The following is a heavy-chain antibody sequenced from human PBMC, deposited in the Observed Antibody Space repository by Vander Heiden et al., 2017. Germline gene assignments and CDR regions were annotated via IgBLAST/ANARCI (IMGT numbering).Heavy chain of an antibody. J-gene: IGHJ4*02. CDR2: INHSEIT. V-gene: IGHV4-34*01. CDR3: ARRAVYYDILTGYYKGKNYFDY. CDR1: GGSFSGYY. D-gene: IGHD3-9*01. Sequence: QVQLQQWGAGLLKPSETLSPTCAAYGGSFSGYYWSWIRQPPGKGLEWIGEINHSEITNYNPSLKSRVTISVDTSKNQFSLKLSSVTAADTAVYYCARRAVYYDILTGYYKGKNYFDYWGQGTLVTVSS.